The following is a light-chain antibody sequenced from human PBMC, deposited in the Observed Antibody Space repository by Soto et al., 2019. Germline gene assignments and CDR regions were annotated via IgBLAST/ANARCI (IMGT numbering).Light chain of an antibody. J-gene: IGKJ1*01. CDR1: QTIYSN. CDR2: RAS. V-gene: IGKV3-15*01. CDR3: QQYQNLWT. Sequence: EIVMTQSPATLSVSPGERATLSCRAGQTIYSNVAWYQQRPGQAPRLLIYRASTRATGVPARFSGSGSGTESTLTISGLQSEDFALYYCQQYQNLWTFGQGTKVDI.